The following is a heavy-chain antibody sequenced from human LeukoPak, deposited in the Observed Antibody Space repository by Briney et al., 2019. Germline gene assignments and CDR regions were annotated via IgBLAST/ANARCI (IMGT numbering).Heavy chain of an antibody. V-gene: IGHV3-11*01. Sequence: PGGSLRLSCAASGFTFSDYYMSWIRQAPGKGLEWVSYISSSGSTIYYADTVKGRFTISRDNAKNSLYLQMNSLRAEDTAVYYCARASHYDSSGYIDWGQGTLVTVSS. CDR2: ISSSGSTI. CDR1: GFTFSDYY. CDR3: ARASHYDSSGYID. D-gene: IGHD3-22*01. J-gene: IGHJ4*02.